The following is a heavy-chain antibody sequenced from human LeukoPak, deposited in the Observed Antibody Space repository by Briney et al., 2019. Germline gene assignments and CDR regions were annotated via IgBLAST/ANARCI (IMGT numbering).Heavy chain of an antibody. CDR2: ISGSGGST. CDR1: GFTFSSYA. Sequence: GGSLRLSCAASGFTFSSYAMSWVRQAPGKGLEWVSAISGSGGSTYYADSVKGRFTISRDNSKNTLYLQMNGLRAEDTAVYYCAKDSAGGYNYAYADYWGQGTLVTVSS. D-gene: IGHD5-18*01. CDR3: AKDSAGGYNYAYADY. J-gene: IGHJ4*02. V-gene: IGHV3-23*01.